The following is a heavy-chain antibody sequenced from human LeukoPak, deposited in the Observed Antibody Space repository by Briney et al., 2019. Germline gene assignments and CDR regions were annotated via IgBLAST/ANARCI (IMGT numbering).Heavy chain of an antibody. Sequence: GALRLSCAASGFTFSSYAMHWVRQAPGKGLEGVAVISYDGSNKYYADSVKGRFTISRDNSRNTLYLQMNSLRAEDTAVYYCARGDYVWGSYRPIPYYFDYWGQGTLVTVSS. J-gene: IGHJ4*02. V-gene: IGHV3-30-3*01. D-gene: IGHD3-16*02. CDR2: ISYDGSNK. CDR3: ARGDYVWGSYRPIPYYFDY. CDR1: GFTFSSYA.